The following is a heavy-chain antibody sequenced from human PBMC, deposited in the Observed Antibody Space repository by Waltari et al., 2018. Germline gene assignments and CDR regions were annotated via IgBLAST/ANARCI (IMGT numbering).Heavy chain of an antibody. CDR1: GFTFSSYG. CDR3: ARFSHKDY. J-gene: IGHJ4*02. V-gene: IGHV3-NL1*01. CDR2: SYSGGNE. Sequence: QVQLVESGGGVVQPGRSPRLSCAASGFTFSSYGMHWVRPAPGKGLEWVSVSYSGGNEYYADSVKGRFTISRDNSKNTVYLQMNSLRAEDTALYYCARFSHKDYWGQGILVTVSS.